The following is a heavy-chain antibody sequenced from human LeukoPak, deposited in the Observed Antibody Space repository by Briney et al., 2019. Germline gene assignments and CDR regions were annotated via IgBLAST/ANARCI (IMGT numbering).Heavy chain of an antibody. D-gene: IGHD2-2*01. CDR2: IWYDGSNK. J-gene: IGHJ6*04. V-gene: IGHV3-33*01. Sequence: GRSLRLSCAASGFTFSSYGMHWVRQAPGKGLEWVTVIWYDGSNKYYADSVKGRFTISRDNSKNTLYLQMNSLRAEDTAVYYCARQDLGYCSSTSCYGDRYYYYYYGMDVWGKGTTVTVSS. CDR3: ARQDLGYCSSTSCYGDRYYYYYYGMDV. CDR1: GFTFSSYG.